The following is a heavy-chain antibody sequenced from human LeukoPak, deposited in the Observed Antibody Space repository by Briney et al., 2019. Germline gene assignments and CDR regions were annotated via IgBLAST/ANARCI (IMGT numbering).Heavy chain of an antibody. CDR2: ISSSSSYI. J-gene: IGHJ4*02. D-gene: IGHD5-18*01. V-gene: IGHV3-21*01. CDR1: GFTFSSYS. CDR3: ARDAQGGYNYGGLDY. Sequence: GGSLRLSCAASGFTFSSYSMSWVRQAPGKGLEWVSSISSSSSYIYYADSLKGRFTISRDNARNSLYLQMNSLRAEDTAVYYCARDAQGGYNYGGLDYWGQGTLVTVSS.